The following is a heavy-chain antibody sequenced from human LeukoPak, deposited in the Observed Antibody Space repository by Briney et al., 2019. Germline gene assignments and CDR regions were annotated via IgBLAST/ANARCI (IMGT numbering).Heavy chain of an antibody. J-gene: IGHJ4*02. CDR2: ISAYNGNT. CDR1: GYTFTSYD. Sequence: GASMKVSCKASGYTFTSYDINWVRQAPGQGLEWMGWISAYNGNTNYAQKLQGRVTMTTDTSTSTAYMELRSLRSDDTAVYYCAREWADLNFDYWGQGTLVTVSS. CDR3: AREWADLNFDY. D-gene: IGHD2-21*02. V-gene: IGHV1-18*01.